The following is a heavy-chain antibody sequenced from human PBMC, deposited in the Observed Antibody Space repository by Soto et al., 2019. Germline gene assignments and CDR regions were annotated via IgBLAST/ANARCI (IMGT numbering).Heavy chain of an antibody. CDR3: ARDPFGTPFDYFNY. J-gene: IGHJ4*02. D-gene: IGHD3-16*01. CDR1: GGSISSGGYY. CDR2: IYYIVST. V-gene: IGHV4-31*03. Sequence: QAQLQESGPGLLKPSQTLSLTCTVSGGSISSGGYYWSWIRQHPGKGLEWIGNIYYIVSTYYRPSLKSRVTISVHTSKNQFSRELRSVTAADTAVYYCARDPFGTPFDYFNYWGQRTLVNVSS.